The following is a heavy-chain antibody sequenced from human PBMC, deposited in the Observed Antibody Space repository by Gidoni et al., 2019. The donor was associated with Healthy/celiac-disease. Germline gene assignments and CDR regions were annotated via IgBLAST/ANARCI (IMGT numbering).Heavy chain of an antibody. CDR1: GYSFTSYW. Sequence: EVQLVQSGAEVKKPGESLRISCKGSGYSFTSYWISWVRQMPGKGLEWMGGFDPSDSYPNYSPSFQCHVTISADKSSSTAYLQWSSLKASDTAMYYCARHGEPLAAAGTDDYFDYWGQGTLVTVSS. CDR3: ARHGEPLAAAGTDDYFDY. D-gene: IGHD6-13*01. CDR2: FDPSDSYP. V-gene: IGHV5-10-1*01. J-gene: IGHJ4*02.